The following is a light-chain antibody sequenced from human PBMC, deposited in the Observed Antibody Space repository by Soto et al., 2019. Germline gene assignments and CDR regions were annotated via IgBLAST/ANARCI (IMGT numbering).Light chain of an antibody. Sequence: QSALTQPASVSGSPGQPITISCTGTSSDVGIYNLVSWYQHFPGKAPKLMIYEVNKRPSGVSNRFSGSKSGSTASLTISGLQADDEADYYCCSYTRSGSFVFXTGTKGTVL. CDR1: SSDVGIYNL. CDR3: CSYTRSGSFV. V-gene: IGLV2-23*02. J-gene: IGLJ1*01. CDR2: EVN.